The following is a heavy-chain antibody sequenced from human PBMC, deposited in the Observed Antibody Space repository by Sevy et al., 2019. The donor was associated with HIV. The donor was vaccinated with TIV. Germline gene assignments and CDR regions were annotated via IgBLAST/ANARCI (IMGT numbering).Heavy chain of an antibody. CDR3: ARPYGSGSWEAFDI. V-gene: IGHV3-33*01. D-gene: IGHD3-10*01. Sequence: GGSLRLSCAASGFSLSGYGMHWVRQAPGKGLEWVAVIWYDGSNKEYADSVKGRFTISRDNAKNSLYLQMNSLRAEDTAVYYCARPYGSGSWEAFDIWGQGTMVTVSS. CDR1: GFSLSGYG. CDR2: IWYDGSNK. J-gene: IGHJ3*02.